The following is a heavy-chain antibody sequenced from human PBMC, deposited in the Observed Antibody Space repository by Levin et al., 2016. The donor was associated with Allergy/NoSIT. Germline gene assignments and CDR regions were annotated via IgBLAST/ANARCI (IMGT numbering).Heavy chain of an antibody. CDR2: IKQDGSEK. CDR1: GFTFSSYW. Sequence: GGSLRLSCAASGFTFSSYWMSWVRQAPGKGLEWVANIKQDGSEKYYVDSVKGRFTISRDNAKNSLYLQMNSLRAEDTAVYYCARGHRTWGKVVIDYWGQGTLVTVSS. V-gene: IGHV3-7*01. J-gene: IGHJ4*02. CDR3: ARGHRTWGKVVIDY. D-gene: IGHD3-22*01.